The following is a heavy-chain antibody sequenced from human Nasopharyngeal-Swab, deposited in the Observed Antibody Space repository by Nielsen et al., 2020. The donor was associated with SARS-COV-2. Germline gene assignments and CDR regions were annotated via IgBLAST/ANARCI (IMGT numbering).Heavy chain of an antibody. J-gene: IGHJ3*02. CDR3: ARPFRKGAFDI. Sequence: VRQAPGKGLVWVSRINSDGSSTSYADSVKGRFTISRDNAKNSLYLQMNSLRAEDTAVYYCARPFRKGAFDIWGQGTMVTVSS. CDR2: INSDGSST. V-gene: IGHV3-74*01.